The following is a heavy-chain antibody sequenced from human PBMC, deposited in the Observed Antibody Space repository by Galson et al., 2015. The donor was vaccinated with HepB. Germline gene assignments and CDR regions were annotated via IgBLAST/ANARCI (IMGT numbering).Heavy chain of an antibody. J-gene: IGHJ4*02. Sequence: SVKVSCKASGYTFTGYYMHWVRQAPGQGLEWMGWINPNSGGTNYAQKFQGWVTMTRDTSISTAYMELSRLRSDDTAVYYCARGGSIAVAGTEIDYWGQGTLVTVSS. CDR1: GYTFTGYY. CDR3: ARGGSIAVAGTEIDY. CDR2: INPNSGGT. V-gene: IGHV1-2*04. D-gene: IGHD6-19*01.